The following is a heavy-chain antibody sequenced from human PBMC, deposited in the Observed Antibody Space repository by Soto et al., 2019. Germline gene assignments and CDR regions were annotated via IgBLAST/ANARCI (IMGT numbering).Heavy chain of an antibody. J-gene: IGHJ5*02. D-gene: IGHD3-22*01. Sequence: GDSVKVSCKDSGYIFTGYYMHWVRQAPGQGLEWMGWITPNSGGTNYAQKFRGRVTMTRDTSISTVYMELSRLGYDDTAGYYCARSLSPSDFDYLDSDNFYSRFDRWGQGTQVTVSS. CDR1: GYIFTGYY. CDR2: ITPNSGGT. V-gene: IGHV1-2*02. CDR3: ARSLSPSDFDYLDSDNFYSRFDR.